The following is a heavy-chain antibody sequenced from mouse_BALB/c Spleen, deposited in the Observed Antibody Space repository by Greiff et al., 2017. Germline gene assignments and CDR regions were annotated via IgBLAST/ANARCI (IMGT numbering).Heavy chain of an antibody. CDR2: INSNGGST. V-gene: IGHV5-6-3*01. D-gene: IGHD2-3*01. CDR1: GSTFSSSG. J-gene: IGHJ3*01. Sequence: EVQLVESGGGLVQPGGSLKLSCAASGSTFSSSGMSWVRQTPDKRLALVATINSNGGSTYYPDCVKGRFTISRDNAKHTLYLQMSSLKSEDTAMYYCARDDGYGDYLAYWGQGTMVTVSA. CDR3: ARDDGYGDYLAY.